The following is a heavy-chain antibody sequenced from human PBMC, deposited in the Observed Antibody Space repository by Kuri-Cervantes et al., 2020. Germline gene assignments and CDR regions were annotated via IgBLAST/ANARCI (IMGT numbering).Heavy chain of an antibody. D-gene: IGHD3-10*01. J-gene: IGHJ4*02. V-gene: IGHV3-21*01. CDR2: ITSTSSKI. Sequence: GESLKITCAASGFASGLTFSSYSMNWVRQAPGKGLEWVSSITSTSSKIDYADSVKGRFTIPRDNAKNSLYLQMNSLRAEDTAVYYCATEGYGSGSYPTDYWGQGTLVTVSS. CDR3: ATEGYGSGSYPTDY. CDR1: GFASGLTFSSYS.